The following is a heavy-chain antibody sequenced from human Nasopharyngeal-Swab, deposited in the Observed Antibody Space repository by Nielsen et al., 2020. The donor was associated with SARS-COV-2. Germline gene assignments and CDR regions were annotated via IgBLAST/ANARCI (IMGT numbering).Heavy chain of an antibody. CDR1: GFTFINYA. Sequence: GESLKISCAASGFTFINYAMAWVRQAPGKGLEWVSIIYSNDTGTYYADSLKGRFTISRVNSEDSLHLQMSSLKTEDTAFYYCAKDFGSGWAGFDYWGQGTLVTVSS. D-gene: IGHD6-19*01. CDR3: AKDFGSGWAGFDY. CDR2: IYSNDTGT. V-gene: IGHV3-23*03. J-gene: IGHJ4*02.